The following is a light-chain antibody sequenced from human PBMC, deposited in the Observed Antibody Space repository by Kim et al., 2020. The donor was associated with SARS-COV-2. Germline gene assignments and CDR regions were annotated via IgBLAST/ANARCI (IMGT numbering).Light chain of an antibody. Sequence: DIQMTQSPSSVSASVGDRVTITCRASQDISSWLAWYQQKPGKAPKVLIYAASSLRSGVPSRFSGSGSGTDFTLTISNLQPEDFATYYCQQANSLPRTFGQGTKREI. CDR1: QDISSW. CDR2: AAS. J-gene: IGKJ2*01. V-gene: IGKV1-12*01. CDR3: QQANSLPRT.